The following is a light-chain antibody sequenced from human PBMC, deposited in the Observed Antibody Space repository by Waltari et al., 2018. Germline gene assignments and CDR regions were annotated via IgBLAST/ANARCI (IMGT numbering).Light chain of an antibody. J-gene: IGLJ2*01. CDR2: DVT. Sequence: QSALTQPASVSGSPGQSNTISCNGNRGDVGGYKYVYWYQQHPGKAPKLMIYDVTNRPSGVSNRFSGSKSGNTASLTISGLQAEDEADYYCSSYTSSSTLAFGGGTKLTVL. V-gene: IGLV2-14*03. CDR1: RGDVGGYKY. CDR3: SSYTSSSTLA.